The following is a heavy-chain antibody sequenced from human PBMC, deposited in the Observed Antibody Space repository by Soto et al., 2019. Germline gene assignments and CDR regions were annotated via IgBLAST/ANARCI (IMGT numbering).Heavy chain of an antibody. CDR3: AREYSSAPDY. CDR2: IYYSGST. D-gene: IGHD6-25*01. J-gene: IGHJ4*02. V-gene: IGHV4-39*02. Sequence: QLQLQESGPGLVKPSETLSLTCTVSGGSISSSSYYWSWIRQPPGKGLEWIGSIYYSGSTFYSPSLRSRVTISVDTSKNQFSLRVSSVTAADTAVYYCAREYSSAPDYWGQGTLVTVSS. CDR1: GGSISSSSYY.